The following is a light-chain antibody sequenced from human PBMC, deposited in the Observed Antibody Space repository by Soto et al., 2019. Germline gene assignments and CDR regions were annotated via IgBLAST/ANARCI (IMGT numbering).Light chain of an antibody. J-gene: IGKJ1*01. V-gene: IGKV1-5*01. CDR1: QSISRW. Sequence: DIQMTQSPSTLSASVGDRVTITCRASQSISRWLAWYQQRPGKAPKILIFDASILESGVPSRVSGSGSWTAFTLTTSCLQTDDFATDYWQQYNNYLTWTFGQWTVVEVK. CDR2: DAS. CDR3: QQYNNYLTWT.